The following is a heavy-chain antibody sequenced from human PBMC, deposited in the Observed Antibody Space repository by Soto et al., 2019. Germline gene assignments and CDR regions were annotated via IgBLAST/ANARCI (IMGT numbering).Heavy chain of an antibody. J-gene: IGHJ3*02. CDR3: ARAYCGGDCYFDDAFDI. D-gene: IGHD2-21*02. Sequence: QVQLVQSGAEVKKPGASVKVSCKASGYTFSSYAISWVRQAPGQGLEWMGGIIPIFGTANYAQKFQGRVTITADESTSTAYMELSSLRSEDTAVYYCARAYCGGDCYFDDAFDIWGQGTMVTVSS. V-gene: IGHV1-69*01. CDR1: GYTFSSYA. CDR2: IIPIFGTA.